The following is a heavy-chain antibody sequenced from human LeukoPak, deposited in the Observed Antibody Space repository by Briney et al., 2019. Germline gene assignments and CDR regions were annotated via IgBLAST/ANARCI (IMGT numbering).Heavy chain of an antibody. D-gene: IGHD2-21*01. V-gene: IGHV1-3*01. CDR1: GYTFTKYV. CDR3: ARDDCGDTCYPGGY. Sequence: ASVKVSCKCSGYTFTKYVVHWVRHGPGQRPEWMGWINAGNGDTKYSQNFQDRVTITRDTSANTAYMELSSLTSEDTALYYCARDDCGDTCYPGGYWGQGTLVTVSS. J-gene: IGHJ4*02. CDR2: INAGNGDT.